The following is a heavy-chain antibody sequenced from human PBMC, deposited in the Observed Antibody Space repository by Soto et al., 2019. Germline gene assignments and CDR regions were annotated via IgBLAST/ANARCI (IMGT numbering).Heavy chain of an antibody. CDR1: GFNFRTYG. V-gene: IGHV3-30*03. CDR3: ARGTDYAALGNAAYFHP. D-gene: IGHD4-17*01. Sequence: QVQLVESGGGVVQPGRSLRLSCAASGFNFRTYGIHWVRQAPGKGLEWVALISKDGSHSYYAHSVKGRFTTSRDNSQNKAFLQVNSLRADDSAVYFCARGTDYAALGNAAYFHPWGQGTLVTVSS. CDR2: ISKDGSHS. J-gene: IGHJ1*01.